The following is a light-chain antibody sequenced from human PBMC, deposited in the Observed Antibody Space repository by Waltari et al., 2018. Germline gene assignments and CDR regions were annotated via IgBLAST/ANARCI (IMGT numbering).Light chain of an antibody. J-gene: IGLJ3*02. Sequence: QSPLTHPASVSGSPGKPFAIPSTEPSLASGVSISVSWFQDRPGQGPKVIIYVVSDRPSGVPARFSGSKSGNTASLAISGLQAEDEADYYCSSESSDKVVLFGGGTKVTVL. V-gene: IGLV2-14*03. CDR1: SLASGVSIS. CDR2: VVS. CDR3: SSESSDKVVL.